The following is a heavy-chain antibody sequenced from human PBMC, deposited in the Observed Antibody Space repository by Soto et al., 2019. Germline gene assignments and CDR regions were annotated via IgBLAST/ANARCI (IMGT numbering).Heavy chain of an antibody. CDR2: ISDRGDTT. CDR1: GFTIRSYA. J-gene: IGHJ4*02. D-gene: IGHD1-1*01. V-gene: IGHV3-23*01. Sequence: LRLSCAASGFTIRSYAMSWVRQAPGKGLGWVAAISDRGDTTHYADSVKGRFTIYRDTSKRTLYLQMNTLRAEDTAVYYCAKDKPGTTSFDYWGRGTPVTVSS. CDR3: AKDKPGTTSFDY.